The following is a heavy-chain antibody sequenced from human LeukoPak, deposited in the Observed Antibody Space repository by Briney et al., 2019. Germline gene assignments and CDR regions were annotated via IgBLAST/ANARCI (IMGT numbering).Heavy chain of an antibody. V-gene: IGHV4-4*07. D-gene: IGHD2-2*01. CDR2: VKTGEST. J-gene: IGHJ3*02. CDR1: GGSISNYY. Sequence: PSETLSLTCTVSGGSISNYYWSWIRQPAGKGLEWIGRVKTGESTNYNPSLKSRVTLSVDTSKNQFSLKLSSVIAADTAVYYCARGYCSSTSCHDAFDIWGQGTMVTVSS. CDR3: ARGYCSSTSCHDAFDI.